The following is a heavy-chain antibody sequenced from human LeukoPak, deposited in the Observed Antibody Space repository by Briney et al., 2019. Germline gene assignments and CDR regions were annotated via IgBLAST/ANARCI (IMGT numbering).Heavy chain of an antibody. V-gene: IGHV4-34*01. J-gene: IGHJ4*02. Sequence: SETLSLTCAVYGGSFSGYYWSWIRQPPGKRLEWIGEINHSGSTNYNPSLKSRVTISVDTSKNQFSLKLSSVTAADTAVYYCARVKSYYGSGSYCFDYWGQGTLVTVSS. CDR1: GGSFSGYY. CDR3: ARVKSYYGSGSYCFDY. CDR2: INHSGST. D-gene: IGHD3-10*01.